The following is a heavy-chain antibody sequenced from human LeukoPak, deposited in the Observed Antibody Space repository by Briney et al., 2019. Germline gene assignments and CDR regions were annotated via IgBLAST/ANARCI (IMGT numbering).Heavy chain of an antibody. D-gene: IGHD6-13*01. CDR1: GFPFTIYA. CDR2: ISGSGGST. Sequence: GGSLRLSCAASGFPFTIYAMRWVRQAPGQGLEGVLAISGSGGSTSYADSAKGRFTISRDNSKNTLYLQMNSLRAEDTAIYYCAKRPGYSSSWYYFDYWGQGTLVTVSS. J-gene: IGHJ4*02. CDR3: AKRPGYSSSWYYFDY. V-gene: IGHV3-23*01.